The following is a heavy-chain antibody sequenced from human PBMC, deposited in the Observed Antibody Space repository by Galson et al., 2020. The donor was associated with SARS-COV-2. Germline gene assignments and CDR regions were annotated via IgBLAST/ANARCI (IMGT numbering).Heavy chain of an antibody. CDR1: GGTLSSYT. V-gene: IGHV1-69*04. Sequence: TVTVSRKASGGTLSSYTPSRVRPAPGQGLEWMGRIITILGIATYAQKFQGRVPITADKSTSKAYMELSSLRSEDTAVYYCARDHPVTTAPSGYYYGMDVWGQGTTVTVSS. J-gene: IGHJ6*02. CDR2: IITILGIA. D-gene: IGHD4-4*01. CDR3: ARDHPVTTAPSGYYYGMDV.